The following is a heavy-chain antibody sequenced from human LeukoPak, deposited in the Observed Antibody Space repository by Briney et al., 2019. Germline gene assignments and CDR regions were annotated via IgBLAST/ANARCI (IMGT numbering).Heavy chain of an antibody. V-gene: IGHV4-34*01. CDR3: ARHPLTQRLPYNWFDP. Sequence: SETLSLTCAVYGGSFSGYYWSWIRQPPGKGLEWIGEINHSGSTNYNPSLKSRVTISVDTSKNQFSLKLSSVTAADTAVYYCARHPLTQRLPYNWFDPWGQGTLVTVSS. D-gene: IGHD6-19*01. CDR1: GGSFSGYY. J-gene: IGHJ5*02. CDR2: INHSGST.